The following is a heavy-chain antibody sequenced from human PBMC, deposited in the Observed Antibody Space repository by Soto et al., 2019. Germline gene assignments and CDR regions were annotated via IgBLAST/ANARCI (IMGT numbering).Heavy chain of an antibody. Sequence: SETLSLTCIVSGGSISSNSYYWGWIRQPPGKGLEWIGSLYSGATTYYSPSFQSRVTISADTSKNQFSLKLSSMTAADTAVYYCARGSDFLYYYGMDVWGQGTTVTVSS. CDR2: LYSGATT. V-gene: IGHV4-39*07. D-gene: IGHD5-12*01. J-gene: IGHJ6*02. CDR1: GGSISSNSYY. CDR3: ARGSDFLYYYGMDV.